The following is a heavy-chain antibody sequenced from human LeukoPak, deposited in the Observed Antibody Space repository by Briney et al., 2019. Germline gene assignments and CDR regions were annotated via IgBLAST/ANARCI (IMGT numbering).Heavy chain of an antibody. CDR1: GGTFSSYA. CDR3: AREWRKDSSGYDY. D-gene: IGHD3-22*01. J-gene: IGHJ4*02. Sequence: GASVKVSCKASGGTFSSYAISWVRQAPGQGLEWMGGIIPIFGTATYAQKFQGRVTITTDESTSTAYMELSSLRSEDTAVYYCAREWRKDSSGYDYWGQGTLVTVSS. CDR2: IIPIFGTA. V-gene: IGHV1-69*05.